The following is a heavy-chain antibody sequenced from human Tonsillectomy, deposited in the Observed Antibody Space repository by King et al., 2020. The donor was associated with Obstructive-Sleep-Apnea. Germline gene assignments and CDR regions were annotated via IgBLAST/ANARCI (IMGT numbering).Heavy chain of an antibody. CDR1: GGSFSGYY. J-gene: IGHJ3*02. D-gene: IGHD3-9*01. CDR3: ASSSLRYFDWLGDAFDI. CDR2: INHSGST. Sequence: VQLQQWGAGLLKPSETLSLTCAVYGGSFSGYYWSWIRQPPGKGLEWIGEINHSGSTNYNPSLKSRVTISADTSKNQFSLKLRSVTAADTAVYYCASSSLRYFDWLGDAFDIWGQGTMVTVAS. V-gene: IGHV4-34*01.